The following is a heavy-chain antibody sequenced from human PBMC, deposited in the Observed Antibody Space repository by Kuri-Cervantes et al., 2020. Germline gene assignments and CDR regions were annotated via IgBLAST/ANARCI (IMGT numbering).Heavy chain of an antibody. CDR3: ARRNYYDSSGYYYRTHRYFDL. J-gene: IGHJ2*01. CDR1: GGSFSGYY. Sequence: SETLSLTCAVYGGSFSGYYWSWIRQPPGEGLEWIGEINHSGSTNYNPSLKSRVTISVDTSKNQFSLKLSSVTAADTAVYYCARRNYYDSSGYYYRTHRYFDLWGRGTLVTVSS. D-gene: IGHD3-22*01. V-gene: IGHV4-34*01. CDR2: INHSGST.